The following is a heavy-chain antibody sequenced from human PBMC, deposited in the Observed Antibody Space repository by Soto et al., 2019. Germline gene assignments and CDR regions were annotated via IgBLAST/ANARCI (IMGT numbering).Heavy chain of an antibody. D-gene: IGHD3-22*01. V-gene: IGHV4-39*01. Sequence: SETLSLTCTVSGGSIGSSSYYWGGIRQPPGKGLEWIGSIYYSGSTYYNPSLKSRVTISVDTSKNQFSLKLSSVTAADTAVYYCASFPIDDSSGYCYWGCGQGTLVTVSS. J-gene: IGHJ4*02. CDR1: GGSIGSSSYY. CDR3: ASFPIDDSSGYCYWG. CDR2: IYYSGST.